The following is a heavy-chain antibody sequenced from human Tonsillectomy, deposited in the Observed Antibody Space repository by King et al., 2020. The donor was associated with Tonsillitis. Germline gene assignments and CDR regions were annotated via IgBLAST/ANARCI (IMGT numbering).Heavy chain of an antibody. CDR3: ERSEVGELSFVGDY. CDR2: ISPSVVSK. J-gene: IGHJ4*02. CDR1: GYTFTNYY. Sequence: VQLVESGAEVKKPGGSVKLSCEASGYTFTNYYVHWVRQAPGQGLEWVGLISPSVVSKSYAQTFQGRVTITKDTSTPTLYMEVSSLRSDDTAVYYCERSEVGELSFVGDYWGEGTLVTVS. V-gene: IGHV1-46*01. D-gene: IGHD3-16*02.